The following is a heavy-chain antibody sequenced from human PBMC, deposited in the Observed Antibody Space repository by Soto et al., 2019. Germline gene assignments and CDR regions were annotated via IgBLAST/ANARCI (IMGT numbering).Heavy chain of an antibody. J-gene: IGHJ4*02. CDR2: ISYDGSNK. V-gene: IGHV3-30*18. CDR1: GFTFSSYG. CDR3: AKDSGYY. D-gene: IGHD5-12*01. Sequence: VQLVESGGGVVQPGRSLRLSCAASGFTFSSYGMHWVRQAPGKGLEWVAVISYDGSNKYYADSVKGRFTISRDNSKNTLYLQMNSLRAEDTAVYYCAKDSGYYWGQGTLVTVSS.